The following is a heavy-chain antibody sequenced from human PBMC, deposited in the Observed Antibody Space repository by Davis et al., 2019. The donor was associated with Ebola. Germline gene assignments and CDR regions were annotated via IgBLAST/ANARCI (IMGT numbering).Heavy chain of an antibody. CDR3: AKEKYQLFHPGWVY. CDR1: GFTFSSYS. CDR2: ISGSGGST. Sequence: GESLKISCAASGFTFSSYSMNWVRQAPGKGLEWVSAISGSGGSTYYADSVKGRFTISRDNSKNTLYLQMNSLRAEDTAVYYCAKEKYQLFHPGWVYWGQGTLVTVSS. J-gene: IGHJ4*02. V-gene: IGHV3-23*01. D-gene: IGHD2-2*01.